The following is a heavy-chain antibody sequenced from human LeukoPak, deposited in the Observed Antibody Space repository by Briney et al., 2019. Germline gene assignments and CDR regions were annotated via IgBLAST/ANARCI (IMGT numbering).Heavy chain of an antibody. Sequence: SETLSLTCTVSGGSISSYYWSWIRQPPGKGLEWIGYIYYSGSTNYNPSLKSRVTISVDTSKNQFSLKLSSVTAADTAVYYCAREASRLLWSWFDPWGQGTLVTASS. J-gene: IGHJ5*02. CDR3: AREASRLLWSWFDP. D-gene: IGHD2-2*01. V-gene: IGHV4-59*12. CDR2: IYYSGST. CDR1: GGSISSYY.